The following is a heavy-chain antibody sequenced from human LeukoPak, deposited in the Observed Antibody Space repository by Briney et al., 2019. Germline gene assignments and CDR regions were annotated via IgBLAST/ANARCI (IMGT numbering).Heavy chain of an antibody. V-gene: IGHV4-4*07. CDR1: GGSISSYY. D-gene: IGHD5-24*01. CDR2: IYTSGST. CDR3: ARVGEMATAYYFDY. Sequence: SETLSLTCTVSGGSISSYYWSWIRQPAGKGLEWIGRIYTSGSTNYNPSLKSRVTMSVDTSKNQFSLKLRSVTASDTAVYYCARVGEMATAYYFDYWGQGTLVTVSS. J-gene: IGHJ4*02.